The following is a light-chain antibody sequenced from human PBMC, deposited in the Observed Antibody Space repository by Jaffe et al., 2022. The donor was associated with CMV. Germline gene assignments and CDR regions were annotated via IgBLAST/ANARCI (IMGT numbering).Light chain of an antibody. V-gene: IGLV3-1*01. CDR1: KLGDEF. CDR2: QDT. J-gene: IGLJ1*01. Sequence: SYELIQPPSVSVSPGQTASITCSGDKLGDEFACWYQQKPGQSPVLVIYQDTKRPSGIPERFSGSNSGNTATLTISGTQAMDEADYYCQAWDSSTSSYVFGTGTKVTVL. CDR3: QAWDSSTSSYV.